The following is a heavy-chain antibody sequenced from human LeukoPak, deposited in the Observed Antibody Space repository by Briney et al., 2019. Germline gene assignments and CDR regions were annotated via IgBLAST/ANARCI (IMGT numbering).Heavy chain of an antibody. Sequence: ASVKVSCKASGYTFTGYYVYWVRQAPGQGLEWMGWINPNSGDTNYAQNFQGRVTMTRDTSISTAYMELSSLRSDDTAVYYCARVMVRGVRGIDYWGQGTLVTVSS. J-gene: IGHJ4*02. D-gene: IGHD3-10*01. CDR2: INPNSGDT. CDR1: GYTFTGYY. CDR3: ARVMVRGVRGIDY. V-gene: IGHV1-2*02.